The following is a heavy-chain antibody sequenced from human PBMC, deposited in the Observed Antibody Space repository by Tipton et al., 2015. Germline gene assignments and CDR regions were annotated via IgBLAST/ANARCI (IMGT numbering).Heavy chain of an antibody. CDR1: GGSISSYY. Sequence: TLSLTCTVSGGSISSYYWSWIRQPPGKGLEWIGNIDYSGSTNYNPSLKSRVTISVDTSKDQFSLKLSSVTAADTAVYYCARARGRHGGLFDSWGQGILVTVSS. V-gene: IGHV4-59*07. CDR2: IDYSGST. J-gene: IGHJ4*02. D-gene: IGHD4-23*01. CDR3: ARARGRHGGLFDS.